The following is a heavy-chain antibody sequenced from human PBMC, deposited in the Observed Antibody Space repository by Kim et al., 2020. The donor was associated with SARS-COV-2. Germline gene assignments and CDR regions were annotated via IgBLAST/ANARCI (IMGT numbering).Heavy chain of an antibody. J-gene: IGHJ5*02. CDR3: ARGVVVPAASLEFDP. V-gene: IGHV4-61*01. D-gene: IGHD2-2*01. CDR2: IYYSGST. Sequence: SETLSLTCTVSGGSVSSRCYYWSWLRQPPGLGRVWIGYIYYSGSTNYNPSLKSRVTISVDTSKNQFSLKLSSVTAADTAVYYCARGVVVPAASLEFDPWGQGTLVTVSS. CDR1: GGSVSSRCYY.